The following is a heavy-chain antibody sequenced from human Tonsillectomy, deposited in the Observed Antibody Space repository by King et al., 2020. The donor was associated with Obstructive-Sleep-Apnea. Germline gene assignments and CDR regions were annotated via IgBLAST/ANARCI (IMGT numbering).Heavy chain of an antibody. CDR2: IYYSGST. J-gene: IGHJ6*02. V-gene: IGHV4-39*07. Sequence: QLQESGPGLVKPSETLSLTCTVSGGSISSSSYYWGWIRQPPGKGLEWIGSIYYSGSTYYNPSLKSRVTISVDTSKNHFSLKLSSVTAADTAVYYCARVAEQLPQPPYYYYGMDVWGQGTTVTVSS. D-gene: IGHD6-13*01. CDR3: ARVAEQLPQPPYYYYGMDV. CDR1: GGSISSSSYY.